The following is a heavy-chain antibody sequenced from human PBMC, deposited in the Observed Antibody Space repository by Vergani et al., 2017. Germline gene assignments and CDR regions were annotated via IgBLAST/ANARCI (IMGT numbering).Heavy chain of an antibody. CDR2: IYHSGIT. J-gene: IGHJ4*02. Sequence: QVQLQESGPGLVKPSETLSLTCTVSGYSISSGYYWGWIRQPPGKGLEWIGSIYHSGITYYNPSLKSRVTISVDTAKNQFSLKLSSVTASDTAVYYWSGSSIAAAPQAFDYWGQGTLVTVSS. CDR1: GYSISSGYY. V-gene: IGHV4-38-2*02. D-gene: IGHD6-13*01. CDR3: SGSSIAAAPQAFDY.